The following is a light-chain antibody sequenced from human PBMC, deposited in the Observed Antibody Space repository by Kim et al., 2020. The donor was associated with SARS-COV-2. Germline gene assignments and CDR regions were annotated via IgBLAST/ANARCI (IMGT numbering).Light chain of an antibody. CDR1: QDISNY. Sequence: SVGDRVTITCQASQDISNYLNWYQQKPGTAPKLLIYDASNLETGVPSRFSGSGSGTDFTFTISSLQPEDIATYYCQQYDNLLPFTFGPGTKVDIK. CDR2: DAS. J-gene: IGKJ3*01. CDR3: QQYDNLLPFT. V-gene: IGKV1-33*01.